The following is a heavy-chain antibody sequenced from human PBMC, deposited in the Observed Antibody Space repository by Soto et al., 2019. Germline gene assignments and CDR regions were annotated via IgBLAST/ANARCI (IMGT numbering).Heavy chain of an antibody. CDR1: GYTFTSYY. CDR2: INPSGGST. J-gene: IGHJ4*02. CDR3: ARDYYGSGSSPLLYFDY. D-gene: IGHD3-10*01. Sequence: QVQLVQSGAEVKKPGASVKVSCKASGYTFTSYYMHWVRQAPGQGLEWMGIINPSGGSTSYAQKFQGRVTMTRDTSTSTVYMELSSLRSEDTAVYYCARDYYGSGSSPLLYFDYWGQGTLVTVSS. V-gene: IGHV1-46*03.